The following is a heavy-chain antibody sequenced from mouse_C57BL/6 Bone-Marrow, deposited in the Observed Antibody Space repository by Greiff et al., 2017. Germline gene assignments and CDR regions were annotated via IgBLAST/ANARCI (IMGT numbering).Heavy chain of an antibody. CDR1: GYAFTNYL. J-gene: IGHJ3*01. CDR3: ARGGDYGYGGGASWFAY. Sequence: QVQLQQSGAELVRPGTSVKVSCKASGYAFTNYLIEWVKQRPGQGLEWIGVINPGSGGTNYNEKFKGKATLTADKSSSTAYMQLSSLTSADSAVYFCARGGDYGYGGGASWFAYWGQGTLVTVSA. CDR2: INPGSGGT. V-gene: IGHV1-54*01. D-gene: IGHD2-2*01.